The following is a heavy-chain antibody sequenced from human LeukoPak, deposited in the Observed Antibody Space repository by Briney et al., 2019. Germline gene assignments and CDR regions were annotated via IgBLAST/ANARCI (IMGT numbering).Heavy chain of an antibody. J-gene: IGHJ5*02. Sequence: SVKVSCKASGGTFSSYAISWVRQAPGQGHEWMGGIIPIFGTANYAQKFQGRVTITTDESTSTAYMELSSLRSEDTAVYYCASGPIAAAGGPWFDPWGQGTLVTVSS. CDR3: ASGPIAAAGGPWFDP. D-gene: IGHD6-13*01. CDR1: GGTFSSYA. CDR2: IIPIFGTA. V-gene: IGHV1-69*05.